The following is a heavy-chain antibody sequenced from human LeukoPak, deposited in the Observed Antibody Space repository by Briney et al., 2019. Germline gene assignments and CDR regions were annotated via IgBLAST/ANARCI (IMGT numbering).Heavy chain of an antibody. V-gene: IGHV3-21*01. J-gene: IGHJ3*02. Sequence: GGSLRLSSAASGFAFGTYSMNWVRQAPGKGLEWVSSVSTAGSFIYYADSVKGRFTISRDNAQNSLFLQMRSLRADDTAVYYCARDVSYDSSGDAFDIWGQGTMVTVSS. CDR2: VSTAGSFI. D-gene: IGHD3-22*01. CDR3: ARDVSYDSSGDAFDI. CDR1: GFAFGTYS.